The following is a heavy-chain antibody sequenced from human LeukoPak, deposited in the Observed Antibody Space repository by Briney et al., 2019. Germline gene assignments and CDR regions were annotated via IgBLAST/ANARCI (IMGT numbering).Heavy chain of an antibody. CDR3: ARDRMVANPLWVFGY. CDR2: IKQDGSEK. J-gene: IGHJ4*02. CDR1: GFTFSSYW. Sequence: GGSLRLSCAASGFTFSSYWMSWVRQAPGKGLEWVANIKQDGSEKYYVDSVKGRFTISRDNAKNSLFLQMNSLRAEDTAVYYCARDRMVANPLWVFGYWGQGTLVTVSS. V-gene: IGHV3-7*01. D-gene: IGHD4-23*01.